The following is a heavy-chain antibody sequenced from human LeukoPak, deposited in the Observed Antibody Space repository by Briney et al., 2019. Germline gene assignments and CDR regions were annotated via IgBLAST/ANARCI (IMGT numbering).Heavy chain of an antibody. CDR3: ASKLPNYDFSAPTLSIGALDI. CDR2: ISGRGKT. V-gene: IGHV3-53*01. D-gene: IGHD3/OR15-3a*01. CDR1: DFIVSNNF. Sequence: PGGSLRLSCTASDFIVSNNFMSWVRQTPGKGLECVSVISGRGKTYYADSVNGRFTISRDNSKNIVSLQMNSLRAEDSAVYFCASKLPNYDFSAPTLSIGALDIWGQGTTVTVSS. J-gene: IGHJ3*02.